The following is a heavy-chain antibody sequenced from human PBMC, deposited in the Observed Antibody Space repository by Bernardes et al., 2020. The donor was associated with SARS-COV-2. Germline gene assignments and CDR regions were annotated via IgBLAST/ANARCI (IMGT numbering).Heavy chain of an antibody. CDR2: ISSTVNT. Sequence: SETLSLTCTVSGVSISRYYWSWIRQPAGKGLEWIGRISSTVNTNYNPSLKSRVTMSVDTSKNQFSLKLNYVTAADTAVYYCVRDEGEEQWLVSDYWGQGIPVTVSS. J-gene: IGHJ4*02. CDR3: VRDEGEEQWLVSDY. D-gene: IGHD6-19*01. CDR1: GVSISRYY. V-gene: IGHV4-4*07.